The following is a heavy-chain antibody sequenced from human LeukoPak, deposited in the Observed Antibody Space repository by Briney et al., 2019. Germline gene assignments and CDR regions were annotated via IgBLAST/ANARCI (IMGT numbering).Heavy chain of an antibody. V-gene: IGHV3-30-3*01. CDR1: GFTFSSYA. J-gene: IGHJ4*02. CDR2: ISYDGSNK. Sequence: GGSLRLSCAASGFTFSSYAMHWVRQAPGKGLEWVAVISYDGSNKYYADSVKGRFTISRDNSKNTLYLQMNSLRAEDTAVYYCARPGPYSSSWTRFDYWGQGTLVTVSS. CDR3: ARPGPYSSSWTRFDY. D-gene: IGHD6-13*01.